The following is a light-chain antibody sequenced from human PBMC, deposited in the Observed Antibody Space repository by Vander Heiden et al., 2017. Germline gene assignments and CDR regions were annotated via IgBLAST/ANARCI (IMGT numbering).Light chain of an antibody. CDR2: KAS. J-gene: IGKJ1*01. Sequence: DIQMTQSPSTLAASVGDRVTNTCRASKNIINWLGWYQQRPGKAPKLLIYKASTLESGGASRFSGSGSGAEFTLTISSRQPDDVATYYCHQYNSYSPSTFGQGTKVEIK. V-gene: IGKV1-5*03. CDR3: HQYNSYSPST. CDR1: KNIINW.